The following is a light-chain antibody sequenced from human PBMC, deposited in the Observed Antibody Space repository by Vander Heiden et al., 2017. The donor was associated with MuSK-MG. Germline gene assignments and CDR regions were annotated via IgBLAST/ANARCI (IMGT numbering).Light chain of an antibody. CDR2: EVS. Sequence: QSALTQPASVAGATGQSITISCNGTSSDDGRYNLLSWYQKPPGKAPKLMIYEVSKRPSVVGTRFSGSKSGTTASLPISGPLAEDDADYYRSSDAGSSTVVFGGGTKLTVL. V-gene: IGLV2-23*02. J-gene: IGLJ2*01. CDR3: SSDAGSSTVV. CDR1: SSDDGRYNL.